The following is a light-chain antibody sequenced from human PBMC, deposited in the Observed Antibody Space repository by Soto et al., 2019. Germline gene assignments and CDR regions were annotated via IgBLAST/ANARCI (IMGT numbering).Light chain of an antibody. CDR1: QSVSVN. Sequence: EIVLTQSPGTLSLSPGERATLSCRASQSVSVNLAWYQQKPGQAPRLLIFDASNRATGIPARFSGSGSGTDFTLTISSLEPEDFAVYYCQHRSIWPVSFGQGTRLEI. V-gene: IGKV3-11*01. J-gene: IGKJ5*01. CDR2: DAS. CDR3: QHRSIWPVS.